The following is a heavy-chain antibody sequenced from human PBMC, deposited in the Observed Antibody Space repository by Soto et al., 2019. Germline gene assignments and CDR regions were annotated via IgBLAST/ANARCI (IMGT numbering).Heavy chain of an antibody. CDR1: GFAVSSNY. CDR3: ARDIGSSSLGHYAFPGDI. J-gene: IGHJ3*02. CDR2: ISSSSSYI. V-gene: IGHV3-21*01. D-gene: IGHD6-13*01. Sequence: GSLRLSCAASGFAVSSNYMSWVRQAPGKGLEWVSSISSSSSYIHYADSVKGRFTISRDNAKNSLYLQMNSLRAEDTAVYYCARDIGSSSLGHYAFPGDIWGQGTMVTVSS.